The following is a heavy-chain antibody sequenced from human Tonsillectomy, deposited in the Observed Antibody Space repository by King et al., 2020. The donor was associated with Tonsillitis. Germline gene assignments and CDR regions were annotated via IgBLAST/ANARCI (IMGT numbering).Heavy chain of an antibody. V-gene: IGHV1-2*02. D-gene: IGHD2/OR15-2a*01. CDR2: INPGTGGT. CDR1: GYTFTDYY. Sequence: VQLVQSGAEVEKPGASMKVSCKASGYTFTDYYMHWVRQAPGQGLEWMGWINPGTGGTDFAQKFQGRVTMTRDTSVSTAYMELSSLTSDDTAVYYCARKEYSPSLDYWGQGTLVTVSS. CDR3: ARKEYSPSLDY. J-gene: IGHJ4*02.